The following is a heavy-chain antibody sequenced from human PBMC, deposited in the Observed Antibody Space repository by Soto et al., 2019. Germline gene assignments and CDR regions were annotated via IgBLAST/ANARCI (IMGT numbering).Heavy chain of an antibody. CDR3: ARVMNTPDY. CDR2: INHSGST. V-gene: IGHV4-34*01. CDR1: GGSFSGYY. J-gene: IGHJ4*02. D-gene: IGHD5-18*01. Sequence: SETLSLTCAVYGGSFSGYYWSWIRQPPGKGLEWIGEINHSGSTNYNPSLKSRVTISVDTSKNQFSLKLSSVTAADTAVYYCARVMNTPDYWGQGTLVTVSS.